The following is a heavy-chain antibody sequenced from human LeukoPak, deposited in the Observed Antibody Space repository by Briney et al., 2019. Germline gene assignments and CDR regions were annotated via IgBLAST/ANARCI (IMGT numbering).Heavy chain of an antibody. CDR2: ISAYNGNT. V-gene: IGHV1-18*01. CDR3: ARDLYYYDSSGSGY. J-gene: IGHJ4*02. CDR1: GYIFTSYG. Sequence: GASVKVSCKASGYIFTSYGISWVRQAPGQGLEWMGWISAYNGNTNYAQKLQGRVTMTTDTSTSTAYMELRSLRSDDTAVYYCARDLYYYDSSGSGYWGQGTLVTVSS. D-gene: IGHD3-22*01.